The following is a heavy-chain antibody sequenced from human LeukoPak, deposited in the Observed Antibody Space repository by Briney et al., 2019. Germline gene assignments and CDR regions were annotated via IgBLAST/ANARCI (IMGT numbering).Heavy chain of an antibody. Sequence: GGSLRLSCAASGFTFSGSALHWVRQAPGKGLEWVAVIWYDGSNKYYADSVKGRFTISRDNSKNTLYLQMNSLRAEDTAVYYCARDGGPAAGSNNFDYWGQGTLVTVSS. D-gene: IGHD6-13*01. CDR3: ARDGGPAAGSNNFDY. CDR1: GFTFSGSA. J-gene: IGHJ4*02. CDR2: IWYDGSNK. V-gene: IGHV3-33*08.